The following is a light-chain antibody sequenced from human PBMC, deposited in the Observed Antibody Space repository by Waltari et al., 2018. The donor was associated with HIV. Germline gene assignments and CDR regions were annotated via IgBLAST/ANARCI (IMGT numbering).Light chain of an antibody. Sequence: QSALTQPASVSGSPGQSMTISCTVTSSDFGSYNLVSWYQQHPGKAPNLMIYEVSKRPSGVSNRFSGSKSGNTASLTISGLQAEDEADYYCCSYAGTSTVVFGGGTKLTVL. CDR1: SSDFGSYNL. CDR2: EVS. CDR3: CSYAGTSTVV. J-gene: IGLJ2*01. V-gene: IGLV2-23*02.